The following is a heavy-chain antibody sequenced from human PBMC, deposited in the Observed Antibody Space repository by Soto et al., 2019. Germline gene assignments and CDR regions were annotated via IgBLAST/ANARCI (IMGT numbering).Heavy chain of an antibody. V-gene: IGHV3-30*02. D-gene: IGHD1-26*01. CDR3: TTWRSRFNFAY. Sequence: GSLRLSCAASGFTFSDYGMHWVRQPPGKGLEWLASIWDDGDKKIYGDSVKGRFTASRDNSKGTLYLEMDSLRAEDTAVYYCTTWRSRFNFAYWGQGALVTVSS. J-gene: IGHJ4*02. CDR2: IWDDGDKK. CDR1: GFTFSDYG.